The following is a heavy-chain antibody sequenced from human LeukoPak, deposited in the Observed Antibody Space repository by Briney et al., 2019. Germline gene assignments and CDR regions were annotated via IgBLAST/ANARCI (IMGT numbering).Heavy chain of an antibody. J-gene: IGHJ4*02. CDR3: AKGLQLRFLEWLPFDY. Sequence: PGGSLRLSCAASGFTFSSYAMSWVRQAPGKGLEWVSAISGSGGSTYYADSVKGRFTISGDNSKNTLYLQMNSLRAEDTAVYYCAKGLQLRFLEWLPFDYWGQGTLVTVSS. V-gene: IGHV3-23*01. CDR2: ISGSGGST. D-gene: IGHD3-3*01. CDR1: GFTFSSYA.